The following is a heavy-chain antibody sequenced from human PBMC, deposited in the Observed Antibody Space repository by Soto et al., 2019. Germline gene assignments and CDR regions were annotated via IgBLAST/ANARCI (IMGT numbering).Heavy chain of an antibody. CDR2: IYYSGST. V-gene: IGHV4-31*03. CDR1: GGSISSGGYY. D-gene: IGHD5-18*01. CDR3: ARLEHSYGTVDS. J-gene: IGHJ5*01. Sequence: SETLSLTCTVSGGSISSGGYYWSWIRQHPGKGLEWIGYIYYSGSTYYNPSLMSRVTISVDTSKNYFSLKLSSVTAADTAGYYCARLEHSYGTVDSWGQGSLVTVSS.